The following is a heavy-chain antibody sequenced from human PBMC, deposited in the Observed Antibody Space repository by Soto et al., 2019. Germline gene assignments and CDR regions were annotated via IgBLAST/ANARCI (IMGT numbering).Heavy chain of an antibody. V-gene: IGHV3-30*18. D-gene: IGHD3-16*01. CDR3: TKGGRGMDV. CDR2: GSSDGSNQ. CDR1: GFTFSTYG. J-gene: IGHJ6*02. Sequence: QVQLVESGGGVVQPGRSLRLSCAASGFTFSTYGIHWVRQAPGKGLEWVAVGSSDGSNQYYADSVKGRFTVSRDNSKNTLYLQMNSLTAEDTAVYYCTKGGRGMDVLGQGTTVTVTS.